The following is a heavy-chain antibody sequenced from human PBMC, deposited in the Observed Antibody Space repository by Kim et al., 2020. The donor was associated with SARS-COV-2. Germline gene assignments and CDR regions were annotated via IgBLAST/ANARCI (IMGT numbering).Heavy chain of an antibody. CDR3: AKEEFCSSTSCYTDGMDV. J-gene: IGHJ6*02. CDR1: GFTFSSYA. Sequence: GGSLRLSCAASGFTFSSYAMSWVRQAPGKGLEWVSVIYSGGSSTYYADSVKGRFTISRDNSKNTLYLQMNSLRAEDTAVYYCAKEEFCSSTSCYTDGMDVWGQGTTVTVSS. D-gene: IGHD2-2*02. CDR2: IYSGGSST. V-gene: IGHV3-23*03.